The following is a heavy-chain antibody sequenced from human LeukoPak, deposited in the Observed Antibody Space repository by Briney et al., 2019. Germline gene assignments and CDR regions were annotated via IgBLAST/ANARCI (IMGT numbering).Heavy chain of an antibody. CDR3: ARRHGSGVYLDV. CDR2: VYDSGST. J-gene: IGHJ6*03. D-gene: IGHD2-2*03. Sequence: PSETLSLTCTVSGCSMSSYCWSWIRQAPGKGLEWIGCVYDSGSTNYNPSPKSRVTISVDTSKNQFSLKMTSVTAADTAVYYCARRHGSGVYLDVWGKGTTVTVSS. CDR1: GCSMSSYC. V-gene: IGHV4-59*08.